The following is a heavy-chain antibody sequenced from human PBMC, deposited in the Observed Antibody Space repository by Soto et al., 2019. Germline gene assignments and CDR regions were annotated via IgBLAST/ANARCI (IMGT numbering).Heavy chain of an antibody. J-gene: IGHJ3*01. D-gene: IGHD3-10*01. CDR2: IGGGGDT. V-gene: IGHV3-23*02. CDR3: AKDRMSYNSGWDPFDV. CDR1: GFIFNNXA. Sequence: PGGSLRLSCAASGFIFNNXAXXXVRQTPGKGLEWVSSIGGGGDTYYGDSVTGRFTISRDDSKRMLFLQMNSLRAEDTAVYYCAKDRMSYNSGWDPFDVWGQGTLVTVSS.